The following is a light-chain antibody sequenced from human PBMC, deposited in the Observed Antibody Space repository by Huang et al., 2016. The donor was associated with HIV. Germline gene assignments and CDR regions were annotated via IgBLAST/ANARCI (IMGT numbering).Light chain of an antibody. CDR2: DTS. J-gene: IGKJ5*01. Sequence: EIVLTQSPAILSLSPGDSAPLPCRAIQSFSGSLAWYQQKPGQAPGLLIYDTSNRATGIPARFSGSGSGTDFTLTISSLEPEDFAVYYCQQRNNWPPSITFGQGTRLEIK. V-gene: IGKV3-11*01. CDR3: QQRNNWPPSIT. CDR1: QSFSGS.